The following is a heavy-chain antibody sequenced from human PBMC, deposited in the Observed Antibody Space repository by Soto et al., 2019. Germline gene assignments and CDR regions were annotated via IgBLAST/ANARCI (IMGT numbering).Heavy chain of an antibody. Sequence: PSETLSLTCTVSGGSISSYYWSWIRQPPGKGLEWIGYIYYSGSTNYNPSLKSRVTISVDTSKNQFSLKLSSVTAADTAVYYCARDSDPRQAYSSSGAYYYYGMDVWGQGTTVTVSS. CDR1: GGSISSYY. CDR2: IYYSGST. V-gene: IGHV4-59*01. D-gene: IGHD6-6*01. CDR3: ARDSDPRQAYSSSGAYYYYGMDV. J-gene: IGHJ6*02.